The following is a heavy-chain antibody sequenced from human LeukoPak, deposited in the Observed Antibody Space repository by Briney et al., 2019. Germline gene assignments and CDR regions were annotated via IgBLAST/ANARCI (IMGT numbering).Heavy chain of an antibody. J-gene: IGHJ4*02. CDR1: GYSIRSGYY. V-gene: IGHV4-38-2*01. D-gene: IGHD6-13*01. Sequence: VTLSLTCALSGYSIRSGYYVGWVGQPPGKGLEWIGSIYHSGSTYYNPSLKSRVTISVDTSKNQFSLKLSSVTAADTAVYYCAAANSAAGTFDYWRQGTLVTVSS. CDR2: IYHSGST. CDR3: AAANSAAGTFDY.